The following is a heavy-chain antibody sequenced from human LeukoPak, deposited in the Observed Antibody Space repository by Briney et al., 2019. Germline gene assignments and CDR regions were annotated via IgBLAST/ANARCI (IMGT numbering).Heavy chain of an antibody. V-gene: IGHV1-2*02. CDR3: ATAGGSYDSSGGVFDY. J-gene: IGHJ4*02. CDR2: INPNSGGT. CDR1: GYTFTGYY. D-gene: IGHD3-22*01. Sequence: ASVKVSCKASGYTFTGYYMHWVRQAPGQGLEWMGWINPNSGGTNYAQKFQGRVTMTEDTSTDTAYMELSSLRSEDTAVYYCATAGGSYDSSGGVFDYWGQGTLVTVSS.